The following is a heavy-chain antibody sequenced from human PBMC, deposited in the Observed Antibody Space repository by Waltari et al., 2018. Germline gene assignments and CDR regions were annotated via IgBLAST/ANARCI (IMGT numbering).Heavy chain of an antibody. V-gene: IGHV4-34*01. D-gene: IGHD3-10*01. CDR2: INHSGST. CDR3: ARWSMVSSFDY. J-gene: IGHJ4*02. Sequence: VQLQQWGAGLWMPSETLYLPCAVFGGPFSGYYWPWIRQPPGKGLEWIGEINHSGSTNYNPSLKSRVTISVDTSKNQFSLKLSSVTAADTAVYYCARWSMVSSFDYWGQGTLVTVSS. CDR1: GGPFSGYY.